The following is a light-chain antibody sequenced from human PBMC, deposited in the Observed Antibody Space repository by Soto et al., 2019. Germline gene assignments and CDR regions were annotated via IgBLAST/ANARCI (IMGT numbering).Light chain of an antibody. J-gene: IGKJ4*02. Sequence: DIQMTQSPWTLSASVGDRVTITCLASQTIDSWLAWYQQRPGKPPNLLIYKASTLASGVPSRFSGSGSGTEFTLTINSLQPDDFTTYYCQHYKSYSEAFGGGTKVDI. CDR2: KAS. V-gene: IGKV1-5*03. CDR1: QTIDSW. CDR3: QHYKSYSEA.